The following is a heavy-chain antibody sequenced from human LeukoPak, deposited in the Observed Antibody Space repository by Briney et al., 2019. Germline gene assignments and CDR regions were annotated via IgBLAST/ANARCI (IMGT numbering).Heavy chain of an antibody. D-gene: IGHD6-6*01. Sequence: SETLSLTCTVSGGPISSSSYYWGWIRQPPGKGLEWIGSIYYSGSTYYNPSLKSRVTISVDTSKNQFSLKLSSVTAADTAVYYCARLRIAARPFDYWGQGTLVTVSS. V-gene: IGHV4-39*01. CDR2: IYYSGST. CDR3: ARLRIAARPFDY. J-gene: IGHJ4*02. CDR1: GGPISSSSYY.